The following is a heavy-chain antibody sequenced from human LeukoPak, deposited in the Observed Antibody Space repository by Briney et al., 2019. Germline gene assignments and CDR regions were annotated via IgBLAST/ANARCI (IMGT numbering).Heavy chain of an antibody. V-gene: IGHV3-7*01. Sequence: GGSLRLSCVASGFTFSSYWMTWVRQAPGKGLEWVANIKQDESEKFYVDSVKGRFTISRDNAKNSLYLQMNSLRAEDTAVYYCARDPGIPAAGTVGYFDYWGQGTLVTVSS. CDR3: ARDPGIPAAGTVGYFDY. D-gene: IGHD6-13*01. J-gene: IGHJ4*02. CDR1: GFTFSSYW. CDR2: IKQDESEK.